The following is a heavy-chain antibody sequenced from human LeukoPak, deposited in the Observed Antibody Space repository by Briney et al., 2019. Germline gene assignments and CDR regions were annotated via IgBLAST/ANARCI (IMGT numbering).Heavy chain of an antibody. Sequence: SETLSLTCTVSGGSISSYYWSWIRQPPGKGLEWIGYIYYSGSTNYNPSLKSRVTISVDTSKNQFSLKLSSVTAADTAVYYCARLVESPRYYDYVWGSYRPGYFDYWGQGTLVTVSS. CDR3: ARLVESPRYYDYVWGSYRPGYFDY. V-gene: IGHV4-59*08. CDR1: GGSISSYY. CDR2: IYYSGST. D-gene: IGHD3-16*02. J-gene: IGHJ4*02.